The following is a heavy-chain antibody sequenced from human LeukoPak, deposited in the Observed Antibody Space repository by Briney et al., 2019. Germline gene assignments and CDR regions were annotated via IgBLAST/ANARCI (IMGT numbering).Heavy chain of an antibody. J-gene: IGHJ4*02. D-gene: IGHD7-27*01. CDR1: GGTFSSYA. CDR3: ARAPRSWGFDY. V-gene: IGHV1-69*13. CDR2: IIPIFGTA. Sequence: ASVKVSCKASGGTFSSYAISWVRQAPGQGLEWMGGIIPIFGTANYAQKFQGRVTITADESTSTAYMELTNLRSEDTAVYYCARAPRSWGFDYWGQGTLVTVSS.